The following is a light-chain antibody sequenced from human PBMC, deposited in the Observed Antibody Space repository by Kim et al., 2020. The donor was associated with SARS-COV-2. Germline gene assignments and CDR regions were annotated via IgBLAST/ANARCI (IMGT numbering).Light chain of an antibody. CDR1: QSVSSSY. V-gene: IGKV3-20*01. CDR3: HQYASSPMYT. Sequence: EIVLTQSPGTLSLSPGERATLSCRASQSVSSSYLAWYQQKPGQAPRLLIYGASSRATGIPDRFSGSGSGTDFTLTVSRLEPEDFAVYYCHQYASSPMYTFGQGSML. CDR2: GAS. J-gene: IGKJ2*01.